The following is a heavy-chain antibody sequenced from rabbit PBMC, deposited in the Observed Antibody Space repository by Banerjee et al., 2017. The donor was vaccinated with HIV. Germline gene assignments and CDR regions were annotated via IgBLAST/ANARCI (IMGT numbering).Heavy chain of an antibody. V-gene: IGHV1S45*01. J-gene: IGHJ4*01. D-gene: IGHD1-1*01. Sequence: QEQLEESGGGLVKPGASLTLTCKASGFSFSSSYYMCWVRQAPGKGLEWIGCIYAGSSGSTYYANWAKGRFTFSKTSSTTVTLQMTSLTAADTATYFCARDLGGVIGWNFNFWGPGTLVTVS. CDR1: GFSFSSSYY. CDR3: ARDLGGVIGWNFNF. CDR2: IYAGSSGST.